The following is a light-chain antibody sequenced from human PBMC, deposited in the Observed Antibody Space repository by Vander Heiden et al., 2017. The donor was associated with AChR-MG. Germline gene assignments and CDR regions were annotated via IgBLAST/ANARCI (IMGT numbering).Light chain of an antibody. J-gene: IGKJ1*01. CDR2: AAS. V-gene: IGKV1-39*01. CDR3: QQSYSTPWT. CDR1: QSISSY. Sequence: DIQMTPSPSSLSASVGDRVTITCRASQSISSYLNWYQQKPGKAAKLLIYAASSLQSGVPSRFSGSGSGTDFTLTISSLQPEDFATYYCQQSYSTPWTFGQGTKVEI.